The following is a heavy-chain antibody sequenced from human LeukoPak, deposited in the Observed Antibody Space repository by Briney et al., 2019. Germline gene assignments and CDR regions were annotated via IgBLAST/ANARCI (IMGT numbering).Heavy chain of an antibody. V-gene: IGHV3-7*01. Sequence: PSETLSLTCTVSGGSISTTSYYWGWIRQPPGKGLEWVANIKQDGSEKYYVDSVKGRFTISRDNAKNSVDLQMNSLRVEDTAVYYCARGIWVAFRGQGALVTVSS. J-gene: IGHJ4*02. CDR1: GGSISTTSYY. D-gene: IGHD2-15*01. CDR2: IKQDGSEK. CDR3: ARGIWVAF.